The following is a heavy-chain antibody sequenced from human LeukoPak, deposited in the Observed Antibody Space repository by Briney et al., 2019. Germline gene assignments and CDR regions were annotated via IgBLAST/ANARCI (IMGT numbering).Heavy chain of an antibody. Sequence: GGSLRLSCAASGFTFSSYAMHWVRQAPGKGLEWVAVISYDGSNKYYADSVKGRFTISRDNSKNTLYLQMNSLRAEDTAVYYCAKDSKESYYYDSSGHFDYWGQGTLVTVSS. V-gene: IGHV3-30-3*01. D-gene: IGHD3-22*01. CDR3: AKDSKESYYYDSSGHFDY. CDR2: ISYDGSNK. CDR1: GFTFSSYA. J-gene: IGHJ4*02.